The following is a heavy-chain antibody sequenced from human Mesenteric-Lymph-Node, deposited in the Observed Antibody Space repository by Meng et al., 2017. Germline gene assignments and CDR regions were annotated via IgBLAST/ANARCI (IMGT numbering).Heavy chain of an antibody. CDR2: ISYDGSNK. Sequence: GESLKISCAASGFTFSSYAMHWVRQAPGKGLEWVAVISYDGSNKYYVDSVKGRFTISRDNSKNTLYLQMNSLRAEDTAVYYCAKDPRAPPSGIAAAGTVQNYWGQGTLVTVSS. V-gene: IGHV3-30*04. CDR3: AKDPRAPPSGIAAAGTVQNY. CDR1: GFTFSSYA. D-gene: IGHD6-13*01. J-gene: IGHJ4*02.